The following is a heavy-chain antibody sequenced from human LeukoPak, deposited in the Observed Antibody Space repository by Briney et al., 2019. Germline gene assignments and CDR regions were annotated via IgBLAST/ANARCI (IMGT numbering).Heavy chain of an antibody. CDR3: ASTGYGSGSYYLNWFDP. CDR2: IYYSGST. CDR1: GFTFSSYSMN. Sequence: GSLRLSCAASGFTFSSYSMNWVRQPPGKGLEWIGSIYYSGSTYYSPSLKSRVTISVDTSKNQFSLKLSSVTAADTAVYYCASTGYGSGSYYLNWFDPWGQGTLVTVSS. J-gene: IGHJ5*02. D-gene: IGHD3-10*01. V-gene: IGHV4-39*01.